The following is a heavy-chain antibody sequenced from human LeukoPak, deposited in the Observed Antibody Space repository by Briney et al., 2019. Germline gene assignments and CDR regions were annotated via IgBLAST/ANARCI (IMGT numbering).Heavy chain of an antibody. J-gene: IGHJ4*02. CDR1: GLTVSSNY. V-gene: IGHV3-15*01. CDR3: TTYYAYSD. Sequence: SGGSLRLSCAASGLTVSSNYMSWVRQAPGKGLEWVGRVKSQTDGGTTDYAAPVKGRFSISRDDSKNTLYLQMNSLKTEDTAVYYCTTYYAYSDWGQGTLVTVSS. CDR2: VKSQTDGGTT. D-gene: IGHD3-16*01.